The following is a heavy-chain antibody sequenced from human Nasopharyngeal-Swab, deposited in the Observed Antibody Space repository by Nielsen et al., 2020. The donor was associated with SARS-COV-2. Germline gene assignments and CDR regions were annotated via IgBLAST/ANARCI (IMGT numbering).Heavy chain of an antibody. Sequence: GGSLRLSCAASGFTFSSYAMIWVRQAPGKGLAWVSSISSSSSYIYYADSVKGRFTISRDNAKNSLYLQMNSLRAEDTAVYYCARDKGAAAGDADFDYWGQGTLVTVSS. CDR3: ARDKGAAAGDADFDY. J-gene: IGHJ4*02. CDR1: GFTFSSYA. V-gene: IGHV3-21*01. D-gene: IGHD6-13*01. CDR2: ISSSSSYI.